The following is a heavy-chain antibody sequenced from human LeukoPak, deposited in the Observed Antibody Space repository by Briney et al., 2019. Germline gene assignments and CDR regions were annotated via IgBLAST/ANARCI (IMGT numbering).Heavy chain of an antibody. Sequence: GGSLRLSCAASGFTFSSYSMNWVRQAPGKGLEWVSSISSSSSYIYYADSVKGRFTISRDNAKNSLYLQMNSLRAEDTAVYYCARAVRFLELIESYYYYMDVWGKGTTVTVSS. CDR2: ISSSSSYI. CDR1: GFTFSSYS. V-gene: IGHV3-21*01. CDR3: ARAVRFLELIESYYYYMDV. D-gene: IGHD3-3*01. J-gene: IGHJ6*03.